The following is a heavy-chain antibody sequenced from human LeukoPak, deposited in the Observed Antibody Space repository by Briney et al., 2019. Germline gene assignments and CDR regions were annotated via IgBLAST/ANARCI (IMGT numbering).Heavy chain of an antibody. CDR3: ARVAGRDYDDAFDI. D-gene: IGHD3-22*01. J-gene: IGHJ3*02. CDR2: ISAYNGDT. V-gene: IGHV1-18*01. CDR1: GYTFFSFG. Sequence: ASVKVSCKPSGYTFFSFGISWVRQAPGQGLEWMGWISAYNGDTKYAQKFQGRVTMTTDTSTSTAYIELRSLRADDTAVYYCARVAGRDYDDAFDIWGQGTMVTVSS.